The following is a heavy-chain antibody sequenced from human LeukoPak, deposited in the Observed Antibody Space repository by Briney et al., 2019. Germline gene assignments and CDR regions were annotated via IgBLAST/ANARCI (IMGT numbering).Heavy chain of an antibody. J-gene: IGHJ4*02. CDR1: GFTFNNYA. CDR2: IMIGGDGK. V-gene: IGHV3-23*01. D-gene: IGHD2-2*01. CDR3: VRAAPQNCYPSSCSLFDK. Sequence: GGSLRLSCAGSGFTFNNYAMSWVRRAPRKGLEWVSTIMIGGDGKHYADSVKGRFTISRDRSESTLFLQMDDLRADDTAVYYCVRAAPQNCYPSSCSLFDKWGQGILVTVSP.